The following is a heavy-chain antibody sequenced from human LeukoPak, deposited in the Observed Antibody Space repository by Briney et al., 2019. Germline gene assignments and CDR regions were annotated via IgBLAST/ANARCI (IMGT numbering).Heavy chain of an antibody. D-gene: IGHD5-18*01. CDR2: ISGSGGST. Sequence: GTSLRLSCAASGFNFGSYGMHWVRQAPGKGLEWVSAISGSGGSTYYADSVKGRFTISRDKSKNTLYLQMNSLRVEDTAVYYCAKDRYSYGYFSFDYWGQGTLVSVSS. CDR1: GFNFGSYG. V-gene: IGHV3-23*01. CDR3: AKDRYSYGYFSFDY. J-gene: IGHJ4*02.